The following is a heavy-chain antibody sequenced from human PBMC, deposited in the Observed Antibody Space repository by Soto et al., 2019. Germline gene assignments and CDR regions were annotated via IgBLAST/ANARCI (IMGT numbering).Heavy chain of an antibody. CDR2: IYYSGST. V-gene: IGHV4-59*08. D-gene: IGHD3-22*01. CDR3: ARHANYDSSGYYYVVFDY. Sequence: SETLSLTCTVSGGSISSYYWSWIRQPPGKGLEWIGYIYYSGSTNYNPSLKSRVTISVDTSKNQFSLKLSSVTAADTAVYYCARHANYDSSGYYYVVFDYWGQGTLVTVSS. J-gene: IGHJ4*02. CDR1: GGSISSYY.